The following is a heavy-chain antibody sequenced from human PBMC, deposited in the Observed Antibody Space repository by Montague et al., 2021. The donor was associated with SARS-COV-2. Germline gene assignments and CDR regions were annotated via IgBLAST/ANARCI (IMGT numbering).Heavy chain of an antibody. Sequence: SETLSLTCAVYGGSLSGFYWTWIRQAPGKGLEWVGEITHGCSTSXSPALKSRLTISLDTSKNQFSLKLDSVTAADTATYYCARSHDYRGNDYFDSWGQGALVIVSS. V-gene: IGHV4-34*01. D-gene: IGHD4-23*01. J-gene: IGHJ4*02. CDR1: GGSLSGFY. CDR2: ITHGCST. CDR3: ARSHDYRGNDYFDS.